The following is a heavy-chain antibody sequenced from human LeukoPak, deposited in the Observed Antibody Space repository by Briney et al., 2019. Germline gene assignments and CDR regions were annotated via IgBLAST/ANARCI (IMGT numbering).Heavy chain of an antibody. J-gene: IGHJ5*02. D-gene: IGHD3-3*01. CDR2: MNPNSGNT. Sequence: GASVKVSCKASGYTFTSYDINWVRQATGQGLEWMGWMNPNSGNTGYAQKFQGRVTITRNTSISTAYMELSSLRSEDTAVYYCARVYDFWSGYLSFDPWGQGTLVTVSS. CDR1: GYTFTSYD. CDR3: ARVYDFWSGYLSFDP. V-gene: IGHV1-8*03.